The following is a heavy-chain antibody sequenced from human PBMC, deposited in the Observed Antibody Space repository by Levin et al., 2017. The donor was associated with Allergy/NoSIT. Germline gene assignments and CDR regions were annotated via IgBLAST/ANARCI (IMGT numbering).Heavy chain of an antibody. D-gene: IGHD2-2*01. V-gene: IGHV4-59*01. Sequence: PSETLSLTCTVSGGSISSYYWSWIRQPPGKGLEWIGYIYYSGSTNYNPSLKSRVTISVDTSKNQFSLKLSSVTAADTAVYYCARDRYEGDYYYYGMDVWGQGTTVTVSS. J-gene: IGHJ6*02. CDR1: GGSISSYY. CDR2: IYYSGST. CDR3: ARDRYEGDYYYYGMDV.